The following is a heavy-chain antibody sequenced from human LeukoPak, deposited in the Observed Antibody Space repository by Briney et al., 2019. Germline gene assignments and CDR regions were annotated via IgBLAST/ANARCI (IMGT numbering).Heavy chain of an antibody. V-gene: IGHV1-69*06. CDR3: ARAGWLQYYYFDY. D-gene: IGHD5-24*01. CDR2: IIPIFGTA. Sequence: SVKVSCKASGDTFSNYAISWVRQAPGQGLEWMGGIIPIFGTAKYAQKFQGRVTITADTSTSTAYMELSSLRSEDTAVYYCARAGWLQYYYFDYWGQGTLVTVSS. J-gene: IGHJ4*02. CDR1: GDTFSNYA.